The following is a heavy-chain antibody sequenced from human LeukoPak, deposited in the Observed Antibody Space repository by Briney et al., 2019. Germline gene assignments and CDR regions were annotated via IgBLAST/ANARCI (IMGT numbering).Heavy chain of an antibody. V-gene: IGHV3-30*02. CDR1: GFTFSTYG. J-gene: IGHJ4*02. CDR2: IRKDGSNQ. CDR3: AKDKEYGSGSYPIDY. Sequence: GGSLRLSCAASGFTFSTYGMHWVRQAPGKGLEWVAFIRKDGSNQNYADSVKGRFTIFRDNSKNTPYLQMNSLRAEDTAVYYCAKDKEYGSGSYPIDYWGQGSLVTVSS. D-gene: IGHD3-10*01.